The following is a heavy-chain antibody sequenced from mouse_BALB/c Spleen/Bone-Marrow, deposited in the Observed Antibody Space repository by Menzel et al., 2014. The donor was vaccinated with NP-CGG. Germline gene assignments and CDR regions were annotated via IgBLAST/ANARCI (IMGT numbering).Heavy chain of an antibody. Sequence: QVQLQQSGAELVRPGASVKLSCKASGYTFTSYWINWVKRGPGQGLEWIGNIYPSDSYTNYNQKFKDKATLTVDKSSSTAYMQLSSPTSEDSAVYYCTRRDRYDYYAMDYWGQGTSVTVSS. V-gene: IGHV1-69*02. CDR2: IYPSDSYT. CDR1: GYTFTSYW. D-gene: IGHD2-14*01. J-gene: IGHJ4*01. CDR3: TRRDRYDYYAMDY.